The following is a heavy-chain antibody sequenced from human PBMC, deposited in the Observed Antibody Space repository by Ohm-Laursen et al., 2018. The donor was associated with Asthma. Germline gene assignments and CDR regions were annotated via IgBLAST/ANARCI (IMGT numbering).Heavy chain of an antibody. CDR1: GFSVSGHL. J-gene: IGHJ3*01. CDR3: ARGQGSGDISGSDPFDL. CDR2: IYPGGAT. V-gene: IGHV3-53*01. D-gene: IGHD3-10*01. Sequence: SLRLSCAASGFSVSGHLMNWIRQGPEKGLEWVADIYPGGATFYADSVKGRFTISRDDSKNTLNLQMSSLRGDDTALYYCARGQGSGDISGSDPFDLWGQGTTVIVSS.